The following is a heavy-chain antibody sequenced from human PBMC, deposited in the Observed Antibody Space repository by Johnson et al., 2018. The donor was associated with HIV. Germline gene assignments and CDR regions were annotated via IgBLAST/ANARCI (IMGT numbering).Heavy chain of an antibody. CDR3: AKERAYIRTFDI. CDR2: IYRGGST. CDR1: GFTVSSNF. V-gene: IGHV3-66*02. D-gene: IGHD5-18*01. J-gene: IGHJ3*02. Sequence: VQLVESGGGLVQPGGSLRLSCAASGFTVSSNFMTWVRQAPGKGLEWVSVIYRGGSTYYADSVKGRFTISRDNSKNTLYLQMNSLKAEDTAVYYCAKERAYIRTFDIWGQGTLVTVSS.